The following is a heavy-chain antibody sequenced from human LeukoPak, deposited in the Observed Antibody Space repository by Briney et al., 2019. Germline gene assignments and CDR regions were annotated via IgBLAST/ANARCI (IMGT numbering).Heavy chain of an antibody. CDR3: VKDRTGTYTLDY. CDR2: ISDDGSRQ. D-gene: IGHD3-10*01. CDR1: GFTFSNYA. V-gene: IGHV3-30-3*01. J-gene: IGHJ4*02. Sequence: TGRSLRLSCAATGFTFSNYAIHWGRQAPGKGLEWVTFISDDGSRQHYADSVKGRFTISRDNSKNTLNLQMNSLRAEDTAVYYCVKDRTGTYTLDYWGQGTLVTVSS.